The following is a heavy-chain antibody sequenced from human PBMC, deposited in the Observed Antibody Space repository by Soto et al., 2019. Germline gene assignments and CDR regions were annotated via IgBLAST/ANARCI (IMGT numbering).Heavy chain of an antibody. CDR2: LSGGGSTT. CDR3: AKGPEYDILTGCDY. Sequence: EVQLLESGGGFVQPGESLRLSCAASGFTSSLSAMSWVRQAPGRGLDWVSSLSGGGSTTDYADSVKGRFTISRDNSKNTVHLQMNSLRAEDTAVYYCAKGPEYDILTGCDYWGQGALVTVSS. J-gene: IGHJ4*02. V-gene: IGHV3-23*01. D-gene: IGHD3-9*01. CDR1: GFTSSLSA.